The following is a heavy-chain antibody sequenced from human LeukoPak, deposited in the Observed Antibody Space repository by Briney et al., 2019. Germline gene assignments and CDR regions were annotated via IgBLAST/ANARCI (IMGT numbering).Heavy chain of an antibody. J-gene: IGHJ4*02. CDR2: IRCSGGRT. V-gene: IGHV3-23*01. Sequence: GGSLRLSCAASVFTFSIYAMSWVRQAPGKGLEWVSGIRCSGGRTYYADSVKGRFTISRDNSKNTLYLQMNSLRVEDTARFYCARETGYGGYDYGDYWGQGTLVTDSS. D-gene: IGHD5-12*01. CDR3: ARETGYGGYDYGDY. CDR1: VFTFSIYA.